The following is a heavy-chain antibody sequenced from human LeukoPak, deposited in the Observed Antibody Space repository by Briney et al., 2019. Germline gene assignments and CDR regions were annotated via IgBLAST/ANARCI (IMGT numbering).Heavy chain of an antibody. D-gene: IGHD3-10*01. CDR1: GFTFSSYW. CDR2: IKQDGSEK. Sequence: GGSLRLSCAASGFTFSSYWMSWARQAPGKGLEWVTNIKQDGSEKYCGDSVKGRFTISRENAKTSLYLQMNSLRAEDTAAYYCASDARLLVRGVYYYYYMDVWGKGTTVTVSS. J-gene: IGHJ6*03. V-gene: IGHV3-7*01. CDR3: ASDARLLVRGVYYYYYMDV.